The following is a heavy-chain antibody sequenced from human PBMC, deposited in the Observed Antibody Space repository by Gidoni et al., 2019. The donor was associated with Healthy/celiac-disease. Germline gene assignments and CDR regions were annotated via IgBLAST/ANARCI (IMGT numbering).Heavy chain of an antibody. Sequence: SSVKVSCKASGGTFSSYGISWVRQAPGQGLEWMGGIIPIFGTANYAQKFQGRVTITADESTSTAYMELSSLRSEDTAVYYCARAGEAWVAAAGTTCDYWGQGTLVTVSS. CDR1: GGTFSSYG. J-gene: IGHJ4*02. D-gene: IGHD6-13*01. CDR3: ARAGEAWVAAAGTTCDY. CDR2: IIPIFGTA. V-gene: IGHV1-69*01.